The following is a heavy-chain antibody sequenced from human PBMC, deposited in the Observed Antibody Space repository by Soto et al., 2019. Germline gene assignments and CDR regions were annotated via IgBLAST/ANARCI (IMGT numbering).Heavy chain of an antibody. Sequence: QVQLVESGGGVVQPGRSLRLSCASSGFPFTSYGMHWVREVPDKGLEWVAIISYDGSDKYYADSVKGRFTISRDNSKNTLYLQMNSLRPEYTALYYCVGGQYYFDYRGQGNLVIVSS. J-gene: IGHJ4*02. D-gene: IGHD3-10*01. V-gene: IGHV3-30*03. CDR1: GFPFTSYG. CDR3: VGGQYYFDY. CDR2: ISYDGSDK.